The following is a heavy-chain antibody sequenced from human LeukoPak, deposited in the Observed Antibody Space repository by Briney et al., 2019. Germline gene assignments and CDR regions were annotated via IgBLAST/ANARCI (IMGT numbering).Heavy chain of an antibody. Sequence: VASVKVSCKASGYTFTSYYMHWVRQAPGQGLEWMGIINPSGGSTSYAQKFQGRVTVTRDTSTSTVYMEMSSLRSEDTAVYYCAREREVARQYIYYYYGMDVWGQGTTATVSS. V-gene: IGHV1-46*01. CDR3: AREREVARQYIYYYYGMDV. D-gene: IGHD5-12*01. CDR2: INPSGGST. J-gene: IGHJ6*02. CDR1: GYTFTSYY.